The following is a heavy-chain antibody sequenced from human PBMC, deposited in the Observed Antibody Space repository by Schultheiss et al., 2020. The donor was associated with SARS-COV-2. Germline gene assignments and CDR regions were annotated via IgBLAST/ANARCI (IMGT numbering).Heavy chain of an antibody. CDR2: ISGGST. CDR1: GFTVSSNE. V-gene: IGHV3-38-3*01. D-gene: IGHD4-17*01. Sequence: GESLKISCAASGFTVSSNEMSWVRQAPGKGLEWVSSISGGSTYYADSRKGRFTISRDNSKNTLYLQMNSLRAEDTAVYYCARDYGDWHDAFDIWGQGTMVTVSS. CDR3: ARDYGDWHDAFDI. J-gene: IGHJ3*02.